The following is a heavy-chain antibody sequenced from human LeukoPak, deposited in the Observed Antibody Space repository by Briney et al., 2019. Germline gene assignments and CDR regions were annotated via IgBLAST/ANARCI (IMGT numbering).Heavy chain of an antibody. J-gene: IGHJ4*02. CDR1: GFTFSSYW. Sequence: GGSLRLSCAASGFTFSSYWMSWVRQAPGKGRDWVANIKQDGSEKYYVDSVKGRFTISRDNAKNSLYLQMHSLRAEDTAVYYCARVKVVPDYFDYWGQGTLVTVSS. CDR2: IKQDGSEK. D-gene: IGHD3-22*01. V-gene: IGHV3-7*01. CDR3: ARVKVVPDYFDY.